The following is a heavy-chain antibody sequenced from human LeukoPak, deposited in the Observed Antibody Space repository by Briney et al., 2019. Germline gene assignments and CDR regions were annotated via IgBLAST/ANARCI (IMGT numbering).Heavy chain of an antibody. CDR2: VTGSGGST. Sequence: PGGSLRLSCAASGFAFSSYAMSWVRQAPGKGLEWVSTVTGSGGSTYYADSVKGRFTLSRDNSRNTLYLQMNSLRVEDTAVYYCAKMGYNWNDGADYWGQGTLVTVSS. D-gene: IGHD1-20*01. CDR1: GFAFSSYA. CDR3: AKMGYNWNDGADY. J-gene: IGHJ4*02. V-gene: IGHV3-23*01.